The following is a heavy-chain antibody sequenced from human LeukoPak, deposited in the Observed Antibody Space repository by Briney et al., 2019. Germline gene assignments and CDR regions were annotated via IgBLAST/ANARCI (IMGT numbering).Heavy chain of an antibody. CDR3: AGQVQTLRYCSGGSCYSGFDY. Sequence: EESLKISCKGSGYSFTSYWIGWVRQMPGKGLEWMGIIYPGDSDTRYSPSFQGQVTISADKSISTAYLQWSSLKASDTAMYYCAGQVQTLRYCSGGSCYSGFDYWGQGTLVTVSS. D-gene: IGHD2-15*01. V-gene: IGHV5-51*01. J-gene: IGHJ4*02. CDR2: IYPGDSDT. CDR1: GYSFTSYW.